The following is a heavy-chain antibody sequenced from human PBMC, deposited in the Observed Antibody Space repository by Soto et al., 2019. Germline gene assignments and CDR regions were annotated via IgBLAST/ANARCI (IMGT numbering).Heavy chain of an antibody. D-gene: IGHD2-8*01. CDR1: GFTFDDYA. CDR2: ISWNSGSI. Sequence: EVQLVESGGGLVQPGRSLRLSCASSGFTFDDYAMHWVRQTPGKGLEWVSGISWNSGSIGYADSVKGRFTISRDNAKNSLYLQMNSLRAEDMVLYYCATSGIVLANPLRYWGQGTLVTVSS. V-gene: IGHV3-9*03. CDR3: ATSGIVLANPLRY. J-gene: IGHJ4*02.